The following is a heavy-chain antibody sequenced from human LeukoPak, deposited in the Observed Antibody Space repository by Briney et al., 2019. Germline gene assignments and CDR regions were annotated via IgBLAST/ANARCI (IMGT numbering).Heavy chain of an antibody. J-gene: IGHJ4*02. CDR3: ARDRRYGYYFDY. D-gene: IGHD5-18*01. CDR1: GFTFSSYG. CDR2: INWNGGST. Sequence: GGSLRLSCAASGFTFSSYGMYWVRQAPGKGLEWVSGINWNGGSTGYADSVKGRFTISRDNAKNSLYLQMNSLRAEDTAVYYCARDRRYGYYFDYWGQGILVTVSS. V-gene: IGHV3-20*04.